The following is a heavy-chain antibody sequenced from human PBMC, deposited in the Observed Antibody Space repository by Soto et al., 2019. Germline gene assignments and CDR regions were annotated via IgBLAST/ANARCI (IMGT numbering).Heavy chain of an antibody. CDR2: IYHSGST. CDR3: ARVPDR. V-gene: IGHV4-30-2*01. CDR1: GSSITLGGYS. D-gene: IGHD2-2*01. J-gene: IGHJ5*02. Sequence: PSLTCALSGSSITLGGYSWSWIRQPPGKGLEWIGYIYHSGSTYYNPSLKSRVTISVDRSKNQFSLKLSSVTAADTAVYYCARVPDRWGQGTLVT.